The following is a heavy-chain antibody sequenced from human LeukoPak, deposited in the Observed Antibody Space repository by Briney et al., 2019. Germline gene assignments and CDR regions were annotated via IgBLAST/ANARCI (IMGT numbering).Heavy chain of an antibody. CDR2: ISGSGITT. D-gene: IGHD3-10*01. Sequence: PGGSLRLSCAASGFIFNNYAMSWVRQAPGNGLEWVSTISGSGITTYYAGSVKGRFAISRDNSKSTLYLQMSSLRAEDTAVYYCVKDQRFGDLDDYRGQGTLVTVPS. CDR3: VKDQRFGDLDDY. CDR1: GFIFNNYA. V-gene: IGHV3-23*01. J-gene: IGHJ4*02.